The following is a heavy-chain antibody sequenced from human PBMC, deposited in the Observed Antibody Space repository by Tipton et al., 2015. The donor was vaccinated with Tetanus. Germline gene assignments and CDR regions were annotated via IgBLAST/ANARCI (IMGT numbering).Heavy chain of an antibody. V-gene: IGHV4-61*08. CDR3: TRANPEFPKKGPFAS. D-gene: IGHD3-10*01. Sequence: TLSLTCTVSGASLRSGDYNWSWIRQPPGKGLEWLAYISDSGLTNSNYFLKSRITISRDTSRNQFSLKLTSVTAADTAVYYCTRANPEFPKKGPFASGGQGPLVMVS. J-gene: IGHJ4*02. CDR2: ISDSGLT. CDR1: GASLRSGDYN.